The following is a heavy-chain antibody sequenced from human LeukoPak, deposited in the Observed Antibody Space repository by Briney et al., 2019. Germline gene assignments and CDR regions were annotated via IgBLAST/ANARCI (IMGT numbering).Heavy chain of an antibody. Sequence: TPSETLSLTCTVSGYSISSSNYWGRIRQPPGKGLEWIGYIYYSGSTNYNPSLKSRVTISVDTSKNQFSLKLSSVTAADTAVYYCARGVSQYQLLLPGAFDIWGQGTMVTVSS. V-gene: IGHV4-61*05. CDR1: GYSISSSNY. CDR3: ARGVSQYQLLLPGAFDI. D-gene: IGHD2-2*01. J-gene: IGHJ3*02. CDR2: IYYSGST.